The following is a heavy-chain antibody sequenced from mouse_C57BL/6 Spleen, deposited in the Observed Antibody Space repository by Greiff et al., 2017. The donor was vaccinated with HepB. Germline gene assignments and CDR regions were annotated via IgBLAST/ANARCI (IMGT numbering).Heavy chain of an antibody. V-gene: IGHV1-62-2*01. Sequence: VQLQQSGAELVKPGASVKLSCKASGYTFTEYTIHWVKQRSGQGLEWIGWFYPGSGSIKYNEKFKDKATLTADKSSSTVYMELSRLTSEDSAVYFCARHEPDYDYDDGALDYWGQGTTLTVSS. D-gene: IGHD2-4*01. CDR2: FYPGSGSI. J-gene: IGHJ2*01. CDR1: GYTFTEYT. CDR3: ARHEPDYDYDDGALDY.